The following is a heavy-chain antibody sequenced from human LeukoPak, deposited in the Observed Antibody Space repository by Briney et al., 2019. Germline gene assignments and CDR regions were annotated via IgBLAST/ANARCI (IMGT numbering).Heavy chain of an antibody. CDR2: IDPSDSYT. CDR3: ARHTVRDYGGNYDIGY. J-gene: IGHJ4*02. V-gene: IGHV5-10-1*01. CDR1: GYSFTSYW. Sequence: GESLKISCKGSGYSFTSYWISWVRQMPGKGLEWMGRIDPSDSYTNYSPSFQGHVTISADKSISTAYLQWCSLKASDTAMYYCARHTVRDYGGNYDIGYWGQGTLVTVSS. D-gene: IGHD4-23*01.